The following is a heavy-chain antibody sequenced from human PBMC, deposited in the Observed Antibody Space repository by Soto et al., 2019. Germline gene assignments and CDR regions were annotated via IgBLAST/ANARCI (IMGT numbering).Heavy chain of an antibody. CDR2: ISAYNGNT. J-gene: IGHJ4*02. V-gene: IGHV1-18*01. CDR1: GYTFTSYG. D-gene: IGHD6-19*01. CDR3: ARDQIAVAVRLFDY. Sequence: ASVKVSCKASGYTFTSYGISCVRQAPGQGLEWMGWISAYNGNTTEAQKLQGRVTMTTDTSTSTAYMELRSLRSDDTDVYYCARDQIAVAVRLFDYWGQGTLVTVSS.